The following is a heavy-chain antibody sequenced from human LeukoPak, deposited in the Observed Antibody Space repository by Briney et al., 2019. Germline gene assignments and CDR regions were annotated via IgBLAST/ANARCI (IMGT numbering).Heavy chain of an antibody. J-gene: IGHJ3*02. Sequence: PGGSLRLSCTASGFSFSSPGMNWVRQAPGKGLEWVSSINGESTFKVHADSVKGRFTISRDNAKNSLYLQMDSLRAEDTAVYYCAKYQTGTWTSYDSSDIWGRGTLVTVSS. CDR1: GFSFSSPG. D-gene: IGHD1-7*01. CDR3: AKYQTGTWTSYDSSDI. CDR2: INGESTFK. V-gene: IGHV3-21*01.